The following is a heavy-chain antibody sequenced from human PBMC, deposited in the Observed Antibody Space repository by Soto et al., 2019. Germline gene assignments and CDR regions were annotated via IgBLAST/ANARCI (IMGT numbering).Heavy chain of an antibody. CDR1: GGTFSSYA. J-gene: IGHJ6*02. CDR3: ALSSYYDFWSGNLKDYYYYGMDV. V-gene: IGHV1-69*13. CDR2: IIPIFGTA. D-gene: IGHD3-3*01. Sequence: GASVKVSCKASGGTFSSYAISWVRQAPGQGLEWMGGIIPIFGTANYAQKFQGRVTITADESTSTAYMELSSLRSEDTAVYYCALSSYYDFWSGNLKDYYYYGMDVWGQGTTVTVSS.